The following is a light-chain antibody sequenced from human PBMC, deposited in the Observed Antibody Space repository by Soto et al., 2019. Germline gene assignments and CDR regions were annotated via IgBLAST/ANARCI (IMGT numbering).Light chain of an antibody. Sequence: EVVLTQSPGTLSLSPGERATLSCRASQSVSSGYLGWYQQKPGQAPRLLIYGASSRATGIPDRFSGSGSGTDFTLTISRLEPEGFAVYFCQQYTYSPLAFGQGTKVEIK. CDR3: QQYTYSPLA. CDR1: QSVSSGY. V-gene: IGKV3-20*01. CDR2: GAS. J-gene: IGKJ1*01.